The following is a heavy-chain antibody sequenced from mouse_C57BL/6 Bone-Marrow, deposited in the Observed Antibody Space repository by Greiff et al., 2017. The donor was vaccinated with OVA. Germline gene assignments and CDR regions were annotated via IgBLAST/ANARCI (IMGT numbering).Heavy chain of an antibody. J-gene: IGHJ2*01. D-gene: IGHD2-9*01. CDR1: GYTFTSYW. V-gene: IGHV1-50*01. CDR2: IDPSDSYT. Sequence: VKLQQPGAELVKPGASVKLSCKASGYTFTSYWMQWVKQRPGQGLEWIGEIDPSDSYTNYNQKFKGKATLTVDTSSSTAYMQLSSLTSEDSAVYYCARSSYYGYDGDYWGQGTTLTVAS. CDR3: ARSSYYGYDGDY.